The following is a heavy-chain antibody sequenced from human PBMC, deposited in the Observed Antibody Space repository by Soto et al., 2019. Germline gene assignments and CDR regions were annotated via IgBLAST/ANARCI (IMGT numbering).Heavy chain of an antibody. D-gene: IGHD6-13*01. CDR3: ARDMGPGYSCCWFDY. CDR1: GYTFTSYA. J-gene: IGHJ4*02. Sequence: QVQLVQSGAEVKKPGASVKVSCKASGYTFTSYAMHWVRQAPGQRLEWMGWINAGNGNTKYSQKFQGRVTITRDTSASTAYMQLSSVRSEDTAVYYCARDMGPGYSCCWFDYWGQGTLVTVSS. CDR2: INAGNGNT. V-gene: IGHV1-3*01.